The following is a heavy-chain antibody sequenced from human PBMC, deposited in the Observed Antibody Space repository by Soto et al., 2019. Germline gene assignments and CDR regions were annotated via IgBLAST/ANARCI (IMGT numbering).Heavy chain of an antibody. D-gene: IGHD4-17*01. CDR3: ARDGGGKYGVAFDI. V-gene: IGHV4-59*01. CDR2: IYYSGST. CDR1: GCSISSYY. J-gene: IGHJ3*02. Sequence: SETLSLTCTVSGCSISSYYSSWILQPPGKGLEWIGYIYYSGSTNYNPSLKSRVTITVDPSKNQFSLKLRSVTVADKAVYYCARDGGGKYGVAFDIWGQGTMVTVSS.